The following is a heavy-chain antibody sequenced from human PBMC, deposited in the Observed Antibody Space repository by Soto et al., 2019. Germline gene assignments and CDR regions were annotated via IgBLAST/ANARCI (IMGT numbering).Heavy chain of an antibody. CDR3: AGRYGCAFDI. Sequence: SETLPLTCSVSGGTTSSYYWSWIRQPPGKGLEWIGYIYYSGSTNYNPSLKSRVTISVDTSKNQFSLKLSSVTAADTAVYYCAGRYGCAFDIWGEGTMVT. J-gene: IGHJ3*02. V-gene: IGHV4-59*08. CDR2: IYYSGST. CDR1: GGTTSSYY. D-gene: IGHD4-17*01.